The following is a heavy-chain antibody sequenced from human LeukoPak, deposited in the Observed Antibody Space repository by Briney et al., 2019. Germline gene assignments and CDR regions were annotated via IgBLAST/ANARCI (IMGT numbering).Heavy chain of an antibody. J-gene: IGHJ4*02. V-gene: IGHV1-58*02. D-gene: IGHD2-8*01. Sequence: SVKVSCKASGFTFTSSAMQWVRQARGQRLEWIGWIVVGSGNTNYAQKFQERVTITRDMSTSTAYMELSSLRSEDTAVYYCAAFPNCTNGVCLDYWGQGTLVTVSS. CDR2: IVVGSGNT. CDR1: GFTFTSSA. CDR3: AAFPNCTNGVCLDY.